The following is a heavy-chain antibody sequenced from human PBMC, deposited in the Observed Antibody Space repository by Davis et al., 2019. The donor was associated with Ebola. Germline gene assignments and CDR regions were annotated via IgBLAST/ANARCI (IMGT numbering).Heavy chain of an antibody. D-gene: IGHD3-22*01. CDR1: GFTFSSYA. J-gene: IGHJ4*02. Sequence: GESLKISCAASGFTFSSYAMSWVRQAPGKGLEWVSAISGSGGSTYYADSVKGRFTISRDNSKNTLYLQMNSLRAEDTAVYYCAKDNLKYYYDSSQVDYWGQGTLVTVSS. CDR2: ISGSGGST. CDR3: AKDNLKYYYDSSQVDY. V-gene: IGHV3-23*01.